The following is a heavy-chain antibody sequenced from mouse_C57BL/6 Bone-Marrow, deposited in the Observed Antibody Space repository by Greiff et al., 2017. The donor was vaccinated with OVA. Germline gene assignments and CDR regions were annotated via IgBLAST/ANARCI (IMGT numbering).Heavy chain of an antibody. Sequence: EVKLMESGGGLVKPGGSLKLSCAASGFTFSSYAMSWVRQTPERRLEWVATISDGGSYTYYPDNVKGRFTISRDNAKNNLYLQLSHLKSEDSAMYYCARVGRAWFAYWGQGTLVTVSA. CDR2: ISDGGSYT. CDR1: GFTFSSYA. J-gene: IGHJ3*01. D-gene: IGHD4-1*01. CDR3: ARVGRAWFAY. V-gene: IGHV5-4*03.